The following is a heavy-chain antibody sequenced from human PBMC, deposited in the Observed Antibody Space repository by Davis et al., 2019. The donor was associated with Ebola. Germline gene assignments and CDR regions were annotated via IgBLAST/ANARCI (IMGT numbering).Heavy chain of an antibody. D-gene: IGHD7-27*01. CDR3: AKHRAEWLTGIFDS. V-gene: IGHV4-59*01. CDR1: GGSISSYY. CDR2: LYYSGST. Sequence: GSLRLSCTVSGGSISSYYWSWIRQPPGKGLEWIGYLYYSGSTNYNPSLKSRVTISVDTSKNQFSLKLSSVTAADTAVYYCAKHRAEWLTGIFDSWGQGTQVTVSS. J-gene: IGHJ4*02.